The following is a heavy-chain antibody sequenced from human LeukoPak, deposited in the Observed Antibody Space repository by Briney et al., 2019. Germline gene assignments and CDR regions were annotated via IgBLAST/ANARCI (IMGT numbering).Heavy chain of an antibody. D-gene: IGHD6-19*01. Sequence: GSLRLSCAASGFTVSSYYWSWIRQPPGKGLEWIGYIYYSGSTNYNPSLKSRVTISVDTSKNQFSLKLSSVTAADTAVYYCARGGHSSGWYDYYGMDVWGQGTTVTVSS. J-gene: IGHJ6*02. CDR1: GFTVSSYY. V-gene: IGHV4-59*02. CDR2: IYYSGST. CDR3: ARGGHSSGWYDYYGMDV.